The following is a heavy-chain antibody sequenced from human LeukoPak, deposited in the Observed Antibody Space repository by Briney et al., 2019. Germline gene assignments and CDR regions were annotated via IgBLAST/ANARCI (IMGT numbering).Heavy chain of an antibody. CDR3: AKSGRYSGSYYDY. J-gene: IGHJ4*02. V-gene: IGHV3-74*01. Sequence: GGSLRLSCAASGFTFSRYWMHWVRQAPGKGLVWVSRISSDGSSTSYADSVKGRFTISRDNAKNTLYLQMNSLRAEDTAVYYCAKSGRYSGSYYDYWGQGTLVTVSS. CDR2: ISSDGSST. D-gene: IGHD1-26*01. CDR1: GFTFSRYW.